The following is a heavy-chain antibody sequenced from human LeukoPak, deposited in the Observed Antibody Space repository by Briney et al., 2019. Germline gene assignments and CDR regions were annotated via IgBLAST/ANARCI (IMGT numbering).Heavy chain of an antibody. D-gene: IGHD3-16*01. CDR3: ARSQDYYEFDY. Sequence: PSETLSLTCTVSGGSISSSSSYWGWIRQPPGKGLEWIGSLDYSGSTYYNPSLQSRVTRSVDTSKNQFSLRLSSVTAADTAVYYCARSQDYYEFDYWGQGSLVTVSS. V-gene: IGHV4-39*01. CDR2: LDYSGST. CDR1: GGSISSSSSY. J-gene: IGHJ4*02.